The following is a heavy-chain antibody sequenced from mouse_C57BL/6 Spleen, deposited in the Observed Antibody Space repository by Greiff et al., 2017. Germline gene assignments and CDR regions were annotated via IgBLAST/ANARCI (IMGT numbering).Heavy chain of an antibody. V-gene: IGHV1-15*01. J-gene: IGHJ2*01. CDR1: GYTFTDYE. CDR2: IDPETGGT. CDR3: TRSPHYYYCSSGFDY. Sequence: VQLQQSGAELVRPGASVTLSCKASGYTFTDYEMHWVKQTPVHGLEWIGAIDPETGGTAYNQKFKGKAILTADKSSSTAYMELRSLTSEDSAVYYCTRSPHYYYCSSGFDYWGQGTTLTVSS. D-gene: IGHD1-1*01.